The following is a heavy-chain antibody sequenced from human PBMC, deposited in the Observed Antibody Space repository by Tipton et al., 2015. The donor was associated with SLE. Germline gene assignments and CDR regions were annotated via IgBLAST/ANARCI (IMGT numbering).Heavy chain of an antibody. CDR3: AKQGEVADGSGWPSHFDY. J-gene: IGHJ4*02. D-gene: IGHD6-19*01. CDR2: INSDGSST. V-gene: IGHV3-74*01. CDR1: GFTFSSYW. Sequence: SLRLSCTASGFTFSSYWMHWVRQAPGKGLVWVSRINSDGSSTSYADSVKGRFTISRDNSKNTLYLQMNSLRAEDTAVYYCAKQGEVADGSGWPSHFDYWGQGTLVTVSS.